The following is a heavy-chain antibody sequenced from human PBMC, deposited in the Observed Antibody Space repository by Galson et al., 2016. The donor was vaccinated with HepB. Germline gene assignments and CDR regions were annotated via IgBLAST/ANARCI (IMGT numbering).Heavy chain of an antibody. Sequence: SLRLSCAASGITFSNAYMGWVRQAPGKGLEWVGRIKRKTDGGTTYYAAPVRGRFTISIDDSKNTLHLQMNSLKTEDTAVYYCTTDNGRLAFDVWGPGTKVTVSS. CDR2: IKRKTDGGTT. V-gene: IGHV3-15*01. CDR3: TTDNGRLAFDV. CDR1: GITFSNAY. D-gene: IGHD2-8*01. J-gene: IGHJ3*01.